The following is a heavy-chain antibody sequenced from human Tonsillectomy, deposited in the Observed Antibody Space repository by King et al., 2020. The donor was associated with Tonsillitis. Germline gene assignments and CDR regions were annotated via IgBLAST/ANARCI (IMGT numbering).Heavy chain of an antibody. D-gene: IGHD6-13*01. CDR2: ISYDGSNK. CDR3: AKDQLAAAIYGKDV. Sequence: VQLEESGGGVVQPGRSLRLSCAASGFTFSSYGMHWVRQAPGKGLEWVAVISYDGSNKYYADSVKGRFTISRDNSKNTLYLQMNSLRAEDTAVYYCAKDQLAAAIYGKDVWGQGTTVTVSS. J-gene: IGHJ6*02. V-gene: IGHV3-30*18. CDR1: GFTFSSYG.